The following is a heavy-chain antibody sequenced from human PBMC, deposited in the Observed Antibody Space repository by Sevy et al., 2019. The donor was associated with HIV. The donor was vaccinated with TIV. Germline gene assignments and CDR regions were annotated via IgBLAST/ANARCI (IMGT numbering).Heavy chain of an antibody. J-gene: IGHJ6*02. Sequence: GGSLRLSCAGSGFTFSSYAMHWVRQAPGKGLEWVAIISHDGSNKYYANSVKGRFTISRDNSKNTLYLQMNSLRAEDTAVYYCARDWRDFGSALYYYGMDVWGQGTTVTVSS. CDR1: GFTFSSYA. V-gene: IGHV3-30*04. CDR3: ARDWRDFGSALYYYGMDV. D-gene: IGHD3-3*01. CDR2: ISHDGSNK.